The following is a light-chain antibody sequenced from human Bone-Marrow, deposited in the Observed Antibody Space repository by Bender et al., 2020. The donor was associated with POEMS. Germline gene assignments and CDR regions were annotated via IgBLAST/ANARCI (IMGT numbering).Light chain of an antibody. CDR3: CSYAGRSILWV. Sequence: QSALTQPPSVSGSPGQSVTVSCTGASSDVDVYKYVSWYQQYPGQAPKVMIYDVSKRPSGVPDRVSGSKSGNTASLTISGLQAEDEADYYCCSYAGRSILWVFGGGTQLTVL. J-gene: IGLJ3*02. CDR1: SSDVDVYKY. CDR2: DVS. V-gene: IGLV2-11*01.